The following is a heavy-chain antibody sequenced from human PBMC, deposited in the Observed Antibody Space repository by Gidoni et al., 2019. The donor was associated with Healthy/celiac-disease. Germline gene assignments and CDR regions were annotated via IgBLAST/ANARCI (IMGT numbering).Heavy chain of an antibody. CDR3: AKGLLGYCSSTSCYTVPYYFDY. Sequence: QVQLVESGGGVVQPGRSLRLSCAASGFTFSSSGMHWVRQAPGKGLEWVAVISYDGSNKYYADSVKGRFTISRDNSKNTLYLQMNSLRAEDTAVYYCAKGLLGYCSSTSCYTVPYYFDYWGQGTLVTVSS. CDR2: ISYDGSNK. V-gene: IGHV3-30*18. J-gene: IGHJ4*02. CDR1: GFTFSSSG. D-gene: IGHD2-2*02.